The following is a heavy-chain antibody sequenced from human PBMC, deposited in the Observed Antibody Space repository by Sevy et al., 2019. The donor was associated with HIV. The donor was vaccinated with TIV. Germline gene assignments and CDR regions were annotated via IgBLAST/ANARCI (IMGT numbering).Heavy chain of an antibody. D-gene: IGHD3-10*01. V-gene: IGHV3-73*01. Sequence: GGSLRLSCAASGFTFSGSAMHRVRQASREGLEWVGRIRSKPNSYATAYAASVKGRFTISRDDSKNTAYLQMNSLKTEDTAVYYCTLTTAADYYGSGSTSVGWYWGQGTLVTVSS. CDR1: GFTFSGSA. J-gene: IGHJ4*02. CDR3: TLTTAADYYGSGSTSVGWY. CDR2: IRSKPNSYAT.